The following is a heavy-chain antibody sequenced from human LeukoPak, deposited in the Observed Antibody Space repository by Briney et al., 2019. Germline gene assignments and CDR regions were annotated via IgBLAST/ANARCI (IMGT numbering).Heavy chain of an antibody. D-gene: IGHD2-2*01. V-gene: IGHV3-43D*04. CDR1: GFTFDDYA. CDR2: ISWDGGST. J-gene: IGHJ3*02. CDR3: VKDFRGGLPAATPDAFDI. Sequence: GSLRLSCAAPGFTFDDYAMHWVRQAPGKGLEWVSLISWDGGSTYYADSVKGRFIISRDNSKNFLYLQMNSLRAEDTALYYCVKDFRGGLPAATPDAFDIWGQGTMVTVSS.